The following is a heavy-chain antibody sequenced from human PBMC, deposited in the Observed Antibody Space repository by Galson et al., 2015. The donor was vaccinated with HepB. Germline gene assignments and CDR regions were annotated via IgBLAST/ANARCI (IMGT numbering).Heavy chain of an antibody. Sequence: CAISGDSVSSNSAAWNWIRQSPSRGLEWLGRTYYRSKWYNDYAVSVKSRITINPDTSKNQFSLKLSSVTAADTAVYYCARVNYGDYEFPYYYYGMDVWGQGTTVTVSS. CDR2: TYYRSKWYN. D-gene: IGHD4-17*01. CDR3: ARVNYGDYEFPYYYYGMDV. V-gene: IGHV6-1*01. CDR1: GDSVSSNSAA. J-gene: IGHJ6*02.